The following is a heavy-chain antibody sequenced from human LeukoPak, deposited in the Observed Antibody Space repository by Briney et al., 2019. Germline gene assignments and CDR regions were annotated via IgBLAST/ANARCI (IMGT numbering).Heavy chain of an antibody. V-gene: IGHV5-51*01. CDR1: GYTFTTYW. CDR3: ARHLSDITSSPNY. D-gene: IGHD2-2*01. J-gene: IGHJ4*02. CDR2: IYPGDSET. Sequence: LGESLKISCKGSGYTFTTYWIAWVRQMPGEGLEWMGIIYPGDSETRYSPSFQGQVTISADKSISTAYLQWTSLKASDTAMYYCARHLSDITSSPNYWGPGTLVTVSS.